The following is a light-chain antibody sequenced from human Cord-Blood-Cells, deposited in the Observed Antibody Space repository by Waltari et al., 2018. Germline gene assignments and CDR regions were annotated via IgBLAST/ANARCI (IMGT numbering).Light chain of an antibody. CDR1: QSVLHSSNNKNY. CDR3: QQYYSTPYT. CDR2: WAS. V-gene: IGKV4-1*01. J-gene: IGKJ2*01. Sequence: DIVMTQSPDSLAVSLGERATINCTSSQSVLHSSNNKNYLAWYQQKPGQPPKLLIYWASTRESGVPDRFSGSGSGTDFTLTISSLQAEDVAVYYCQQYYSTPYTFGQGTKLEIK.